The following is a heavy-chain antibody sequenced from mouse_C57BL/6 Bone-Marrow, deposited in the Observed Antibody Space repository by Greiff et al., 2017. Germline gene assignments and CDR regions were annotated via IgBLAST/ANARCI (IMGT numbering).Heavy chain of an antibody. J-gene: IGHJ1*03. Sequence: VHLVESGPELVKPGASVKLSCKASGYTFTSYDINWVKQRPGPGVEWIGRIYPRDGSTKYNEKFKGKATLTVDTSSSTAYMELHGLTSEDSAVYFCAWYFDVWGTGTTVTVSS. CDR3: AWYFDV. CDR2: IYPRDGST. CDR1: GYTFTSYD. V-gene: IGHV1-85*01.